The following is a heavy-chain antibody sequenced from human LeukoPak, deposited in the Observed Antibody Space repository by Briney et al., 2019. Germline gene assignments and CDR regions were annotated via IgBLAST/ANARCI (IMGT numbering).Heavy chain of an antibody. J-gene: IGHJ4*02. V-gene: IGHV4-59*01. CDR2: IYYSGST. D-gene: IGHD3-22*01. CDR1: GGSISSYY. CDR3: ARGPLGDSSGYYSLDFDY. Sequence: PSETLSLTCTVSGGSISSYYWSWIRQPAGKGLEWIGYIYYSGSTNYNPSLKSRVTISVDTSKNQFSLKLSSVTAADTAVYYCARGPLGDSSGYYSLDFDYWGQGTLVTVSS.